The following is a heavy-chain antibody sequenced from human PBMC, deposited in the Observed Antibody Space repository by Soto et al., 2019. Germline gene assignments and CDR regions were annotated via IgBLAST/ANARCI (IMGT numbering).Heavy chain of an antibody. J-gene: IGHJ4*02. CDR1: GYNFGAYW. V-gene: IGHV5-51*01. CDR2: IXXGXXXX. D-gene: IGHD1-7*01. CDR3: ARGGIIGTPPDF. Sequence: PGESLKISCQGSGYNFGAYWICWVRQMPGKGLGWMXXIXXGXXXXXYXXSFQGQVTISVDRSVNSVYLPWSSLKASDTAMYFCARGGIIGTPPDFWGQGTQVTVSS.